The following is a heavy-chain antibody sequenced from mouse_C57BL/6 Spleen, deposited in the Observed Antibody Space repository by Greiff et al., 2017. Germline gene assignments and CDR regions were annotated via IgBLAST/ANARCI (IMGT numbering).Heavy chain of an antibody. D-gene: IGHD1-1*02. CDR1: GYTFTSYW. CDR2: IDPSDSET. J-gene: IGHJ3*01. V-gene: IGHV1-52*01. Sequence: QVHVKQSGAELVRPGSSVKLSCKASGYTFTSYWMHWVKQRPIQGLEWIGNIDPSDSETHYNQKFKDKATLTVDKSSSTAYMQLSSLTSDDSAVYYCARGGYYGFAYWGQGTLVTVSA. CDR3: ARGGYYGFAY.